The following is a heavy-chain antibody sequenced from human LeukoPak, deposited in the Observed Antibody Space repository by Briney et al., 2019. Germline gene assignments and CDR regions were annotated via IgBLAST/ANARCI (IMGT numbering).Heavy chain of an antibody. D-gene: IGHD2-15*01. CDR1: GGPFTSADNY. CDR3: ARGELLYDY. J-gene: IGHJ4*02. CDR2: IHYSGST. V-gene: IGHV4-30-4*01. Sequence: SQTLSLTCTVSGGPFTSADNYCRWIRQPPGKGLEWIGYIHYSGSTFYNPSLKSRVTMSVDTSKNQFSLKLNSVTAADTAVYYCARGELLYDYWGQGTLVTVSS.